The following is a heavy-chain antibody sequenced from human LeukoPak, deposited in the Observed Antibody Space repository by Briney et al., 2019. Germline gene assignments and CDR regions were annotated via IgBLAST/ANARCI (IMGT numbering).Heavy chain of an antibody. J-gene: IGHJ4*02. CDR3: ARDGALWVGDFTFYFDS. V-gene: IGHV1-46*01. CDR1: GYTFTSYY. D-gene: IGHD3-10*01. Sequence: ASVKVSCKASGYTFTSYYLHWVRQAPGQGLEWMGIIEPSAGRTTYAQKFQDRVTMTRDTSISTVYMELTRLTSDDTAVYFCARDGALWVGDFTFYFDSWGQGSLVTVSS. CDR2: IEPSAGRT.